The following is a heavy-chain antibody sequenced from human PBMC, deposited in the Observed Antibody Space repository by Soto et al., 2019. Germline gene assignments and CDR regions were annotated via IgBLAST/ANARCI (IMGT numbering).Heavy chain of an antibody. D-gene: IGHD5-18*01. Sequence: PGESLTLSCKGSGYSFTSYWIDWVRQMPGKGLEWMGRIDPSDSYTNYSPSFQGHVTISTDKSISTAYLQWSSLKASDTAMYYCARTSMQSRGYSYGHGGMDVWGQGTTVTVS. V-gene: IGHV5-10-1*01. CDR2: IDPSDSYT. CDR1: GYSFTSYW. J-gene: IGHJ6*02. CDR3: ARTSMQSRGYSYGHGGMDV.